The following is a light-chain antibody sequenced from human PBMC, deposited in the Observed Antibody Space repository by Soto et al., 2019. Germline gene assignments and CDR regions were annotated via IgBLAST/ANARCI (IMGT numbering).Light chain of an antibody. CDR2: AAS. J-gene: IGKJ4*01. V-gene: IGKV1-39*01. CDR1: QSISNF. Sequence: DIQMTQSPSSLSASLGDRVTITCRASQSISNFLNWVQHKPGNAPKVLISAASTLQSGVPPRFSGSESGTDFTLTISSLQPEDSASYYCQQYYNSVLTFCGGTKADIK. CDR3: QQYYNSVLT.